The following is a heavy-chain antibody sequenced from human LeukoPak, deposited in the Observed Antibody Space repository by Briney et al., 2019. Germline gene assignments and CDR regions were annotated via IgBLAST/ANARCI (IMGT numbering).Heavy chain of an antibody. CDR3: ARDIAAAGIYFDY. D-gene: IGHD6-13*01. V-gene: IGHV1-2*02. CDR2: INPNSGGT. CDR1: GYTFTGYY. J-gene: IGHJ4*02. Sequence: GASVKVSCKASGYTFTGYYMHWVRQAPGQGLEWMGWINPNSGGTNYAQKFQGRVTMTRDTSISTAYMELSRLRSDDTAVYYCARDIAAAGIYFDYWGQGTLVTVSS.